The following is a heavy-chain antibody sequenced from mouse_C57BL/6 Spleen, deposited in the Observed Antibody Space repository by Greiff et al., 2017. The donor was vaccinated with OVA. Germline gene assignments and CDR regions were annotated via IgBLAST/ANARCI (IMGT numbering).Heavy chain of an antibody. CDR1: GYSFTGYY. J-gene: IGHJ2*01. CDR3: ASYDGSTGFDY. Sequence: EVQLQQSGPELVKPGASVKISCKASGYSFTGYYMNWVKQSPEKSLEWIGEINPSTGGTTYNQKFKAKATLTVDKSSSTAYMQLKSLTSEDSAVYYCASYDGSTGFDYWGQGTTLTVSS. V-gene: IGHV1-42*01. CDR2: INPSTGGT. D-gene: IGHD2-3*01.